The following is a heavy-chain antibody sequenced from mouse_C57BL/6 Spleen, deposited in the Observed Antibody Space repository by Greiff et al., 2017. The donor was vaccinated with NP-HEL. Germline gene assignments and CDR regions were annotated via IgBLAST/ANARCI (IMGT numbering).Heavy chain of an antibody. V-gene: IGHV1-52*01. Sequence: VQLQQPGAELVRPGSSVKLSCKASGYTFTSYWMHWVKQRPIQGLEWIGNIDPSDSETHYNQKFKDKATLTVDKSSSTAYMQLSSLTSEDSAVYYCARNYGSIHWYFDVWGTGTTVTVSS. CDR1: GYTFTSYW. D-gene: IGHD1-1*01. CDR3: ARNYGSIHWYFDV. J-gene: IGHJ1*03. CDR2: IDPSDSET.